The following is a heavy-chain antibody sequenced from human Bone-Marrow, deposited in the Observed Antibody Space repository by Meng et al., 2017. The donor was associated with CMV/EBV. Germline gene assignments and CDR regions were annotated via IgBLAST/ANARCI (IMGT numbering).Heavy chain of an antibody. CDR1: GFTFSSYS. D-gene: IGHD4-17*01. CDR2: IRYDGSNK. Sequence: GESLKISCAASGFTFSSYSMNWVRQAPGKGLEWVAFIRYDGSNKYYADSVKGRFTISRDNSKNTLYLQMNSLRAEDTAVYYCAKDTDWFDPWGQGTLVTVSS. V-gene: IGHV3-30*02. J-gene: IGHJ5*02. CDR3: AKDTDWFDP.